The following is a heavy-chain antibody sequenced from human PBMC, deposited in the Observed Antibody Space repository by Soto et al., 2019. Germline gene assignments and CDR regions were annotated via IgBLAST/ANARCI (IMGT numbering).Heavy chain of an antibody. D-gene: IGHD6-13*01. CDR2: IYYSGST. CDR3: ARSVGSWYPSRI. J-gene: IGHJ3*02. CDR1: GGSISSYY. Sequence: QVQLQESGPGLVKPSETLSLTCTVSGGSISSYYWSWIRQPPGKGLEWIGYIYYSGSTNYNPSLKSRVTISVDTSKNQFSLKLSSVTAADTAVYYCARSVGSWYPSRIWGQGTMVTVSS. V-gene: IGHV4-59*01.